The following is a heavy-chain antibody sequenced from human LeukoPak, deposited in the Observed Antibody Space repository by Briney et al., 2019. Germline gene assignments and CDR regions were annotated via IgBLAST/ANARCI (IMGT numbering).Heavy chain of an antibody. D-gene: IGHD5-18*01. Sequence: PGGSLRLSCAASGFTFSSYAMSWVRQAPGKGLEWVPAISGSGGSTYYADSVKGRFTISRDNSKNTLYLQMNSLRAEDTAVYYCAKDPSAWIQLWYYFDYWGQGTLVTVSS. CDR2: ISGSGGST. V-gene: IGHV3-23*01. CDR3: AKDPSAWIQLWYYFDY. CDR1: GFTFSSYA. J-gene: IGHJ4*02.